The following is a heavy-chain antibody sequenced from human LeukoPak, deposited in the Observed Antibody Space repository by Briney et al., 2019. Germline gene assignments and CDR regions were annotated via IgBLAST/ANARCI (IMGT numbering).Heavy chain of an antibody. CDR2: INHSGST. D-gene: IGHD6-19*01. Sequence: PSETLSLTCAVYGGSFSGYYWSWIRQPPGKGLEWIGEINHSGSTNYNPSLKSRVTISVDTSKNQFSLKLSSVTAADTAVYYCARVQQWLVGVDYWGQGTLVTASS. V-gene: IGHV4-34*01. J-gene: IGHJ4*02. CDR3: ARVQQWLVGVDY. CDR1: GGSFSGYY.